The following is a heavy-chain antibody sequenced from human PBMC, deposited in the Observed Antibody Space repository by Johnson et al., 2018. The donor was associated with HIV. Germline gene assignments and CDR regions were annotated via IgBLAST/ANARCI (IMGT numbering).Heavy chain of an antibody. D-gene: IGHD2-2*01. CDR1: GFTFKNYW. Sequence: VQLVESGGGLVQPGGSLRLSCVVSGFTFKNYWMNWVRQAPGKGLEWVAYIRQDGSEKEYLDSVKGRFTISRDNAKNSLYLQMNSQRAEDTAVYYCARRNAGGAFDVWGQVTMVTVSS. J-gene: IGHJ3*01. CDR3: ARRNAGGAFDV. V-gene: IGHV3-7*01. CDR2: IRQDGSEK.